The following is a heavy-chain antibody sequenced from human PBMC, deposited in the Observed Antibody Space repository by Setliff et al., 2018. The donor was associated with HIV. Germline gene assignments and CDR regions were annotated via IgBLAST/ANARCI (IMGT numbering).Heavy chain of an antibody. D-gene: IGHD6-6*01. CDR3: ARDLLGSSSLVDY. J-gene: IGHJ4*02. CDR1: RGSISSFH. V-gene: IGHV4-4*08. CDR2: IPNVGHT. Sequence: SETLSLTCTVSRGSISSFHWSWIRRPPGMGLEWIGYIPNVGHTNCIPSLKSRVTISMDTSKDQFSLRLTSVTAADTAVYYCARDLLGSSSLVDYWGQGTLVTVSS.